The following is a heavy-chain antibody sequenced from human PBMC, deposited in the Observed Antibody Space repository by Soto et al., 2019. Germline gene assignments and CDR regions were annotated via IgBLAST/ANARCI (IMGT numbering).Heavy chain of an antibody. CDR1: GGTFSSYA. Sequence: QVQLAQSGAEVKKPGSSVKVSCKASGGTFSSYAISWVRQAPGQGLEWMGGIIPIFGTANYAQKFQGRVTITADESTSTAYMELSSLRSEDTAVYYCASSGSSSGYDHNWFDPWGQGTLVTVSS. V-gene: IGHV1-69*01. J-gene: IGHJ5*02. CDR3: ASSGSSSGYDHNWFDP. D-gene: IGHD3-22*01. CDR2: IIPIFGTA.